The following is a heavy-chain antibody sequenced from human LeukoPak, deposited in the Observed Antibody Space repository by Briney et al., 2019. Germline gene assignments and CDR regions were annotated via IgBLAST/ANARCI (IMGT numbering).Heavy chain of an antibody. CDR2: IIPILGIA. V-gene: IGHV1-69*04. J-gene: IGHJ4*02. CDR3: AREYYYDSSGFSFDY. CDR1: GGTFSSYA. D-gene: IGHD3-22*01. Sequence: ASVKASCKASGGTFSSYAISWVRQAPGQGLEWMGRIIPILGIANYAQKFQGRVTITADKSTSTAYMELSSLRSEDTAVYYCAREYYYDSSGFSFDYWGQGTLVTVSS.